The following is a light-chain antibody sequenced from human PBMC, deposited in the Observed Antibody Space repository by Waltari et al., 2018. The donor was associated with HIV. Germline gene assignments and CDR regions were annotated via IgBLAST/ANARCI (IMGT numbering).Light chain of an antibody. V-gene: IGKV3-15*01. J-gene: IGKJ1*01. CDR3: EQYSNWPPWT. CDR2: GAS. Sequence: EIVMTQSPATLSMSPGERATLSCRASQSVNSDLAWYQQRPGQAPRLLIYGASTRATAVPPRFSGSGSGTEFTLTISSLQSEDFAVYYCEQYSNWPPWTFGQGTKVEIK. CDR1: QSVNSD.